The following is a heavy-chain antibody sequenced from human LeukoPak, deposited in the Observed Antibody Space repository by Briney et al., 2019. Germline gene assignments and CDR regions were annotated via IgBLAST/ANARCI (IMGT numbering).Heavy chain of an antibody. Sequence: GGSLRLSYVASGFTFSIYTMSWVRQAPGKGLEWVSSITSSSSSIYSADSVKGRLTISRDNAKNSLYLEMNGLRDEDTAVYYCARDVESVVTNWGQGTMVTVSS. V-gene: IGHV3-21*01. CDR3: ARDVESVVTN. CDR1: GFTFSIYT. CDR2: ITSSSSSI. D-gene: IGHD2-21*02. J-gene: IGHJ3*01.